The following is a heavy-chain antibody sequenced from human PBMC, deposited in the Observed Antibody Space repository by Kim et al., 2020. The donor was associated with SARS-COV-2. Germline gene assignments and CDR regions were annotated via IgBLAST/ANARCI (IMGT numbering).Heavy chain of an antibody. J-gene: IGHJ6*02. V-gene: IGHV1-2*02. D-gene: IGHD1-26*01. CDR3: ASRALGRGYYYGMDV. CDR1: GYTFTGYY. CDR2: INPNSGGT. Sequence: ASVKVSCKASGYTFTGYYMHWVRQAPGQGLEWMGWINPNSGGTNYAQKFQGRVTMTRDTSISTAYMELSRLRSDDTAMYYCASRALGRGYYYGMDVWGQGTTVTVSS.